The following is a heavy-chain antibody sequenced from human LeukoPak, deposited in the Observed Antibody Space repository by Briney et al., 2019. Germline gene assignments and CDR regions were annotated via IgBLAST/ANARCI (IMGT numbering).Heavy chain of an antibody. D-gene: IGHD6-13*01. CDR1: GFTFSSFA. V-gene: IGHV3-48*01. CDR3: AREPTYSSSWYTSCDY. CDR2: ITRSSSSI. J-gene: IGHJ4*02. Sequence: GGSLRLSCAASGFTFSSFAMNWVRQAPGKGLEWVSYITRSSSSIYYADSVKGRFTISRDNAKDSLYLQMNSLRAEDTAVYYCAREPTYSSSWYTSCDYWGQGTLVTVSS.